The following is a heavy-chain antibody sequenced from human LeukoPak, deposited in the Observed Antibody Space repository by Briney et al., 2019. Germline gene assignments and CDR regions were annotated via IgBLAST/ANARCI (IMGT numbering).Heavy chain of an antibody. CDR1: GGSFSGYY. Sequence: PSETLSLTCAVYGGSFSGYYWSWIRQPPGKGLEWIGEINHSGSTNYNPSLKSRVTISVDTSKNQFSLKLSSVTAADTAVYYCARRGGYSSSGLDYWGQGTLVTVSS. J-gene: IGHJ4*02. D-gene: IGHD6-13*01. CDR2: INHSGST. V-gene: IGHV4-34*01. CDR3: ARRGGYSSSGLDY.